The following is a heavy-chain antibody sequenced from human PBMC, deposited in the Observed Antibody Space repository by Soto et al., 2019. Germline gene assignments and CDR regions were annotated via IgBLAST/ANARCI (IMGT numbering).Heavy chain of an antibody. CDR2: IFQSGST. D-gene: IGHD6-19*01. CDR1: GASLSRYY. J-gene: IGHJ5*02. Sequence: SETLSLTCNVSGASLSRYYWSWIRQPPGKGLGWIGEIFQSGSTNYTPSLESRVTISVDKSKNQFSLTLTSVTAADTAVYFCARGRGRYSSGWSWFDPWGQGILVTVSS. CDR3: ARGRGRYSSGWSWFDP. V-gene: IGHV4-59*12.